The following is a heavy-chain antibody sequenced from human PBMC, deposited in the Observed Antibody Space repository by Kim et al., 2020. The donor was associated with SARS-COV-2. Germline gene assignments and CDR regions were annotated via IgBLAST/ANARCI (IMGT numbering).Heavy chain of an antibody. D-gene: IGHD1-1*01. Sequence: GGSLRLSCAASGFTFSNAWMSWVRQAPGKGLEWVGRIKSKTDGGTTDYAAPVKGRFTISRDDSKNTLYLQMNSLKTEDTAVYYCTTGLINWNDGAFDIWGHGTMVTVSS. CDR1: GFTFSNAW. CDR3: TTGLINWNDGAFDI. J-gene: IGHJ3*02. V-gene: IGHV3-15*01. CDR2: IKSKTDGGTT.